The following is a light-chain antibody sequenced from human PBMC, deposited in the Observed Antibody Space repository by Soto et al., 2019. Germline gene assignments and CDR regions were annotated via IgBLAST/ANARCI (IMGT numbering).Light chain of an antibody. CDR2: DAS. Sequence: EIVLTQAPATLSLSPGERATLSCRASQSVGSFLAWYRQTPGQAPRLLIYDASNRATGIPDRFSGSGSGTDFTLTISRLEPEDFGVYYCQQYESSLTFGGGTRVEIK. CDR3: QQYESSLT. J-gene: IGKJ4*01. V-gene: IGKV3-11*01. CDR1: QSVGSF.